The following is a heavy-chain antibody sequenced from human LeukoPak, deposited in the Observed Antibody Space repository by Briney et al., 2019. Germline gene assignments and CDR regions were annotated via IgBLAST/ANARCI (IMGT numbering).Heavy chain of an antibody. Sequence: GASVKVSCKASGYTFTGYYMHWVRQAPGQGLEWMGWINPNSGGTNYAQKFQGRVTMTRDTSISTAYMELSRLRSDDTAVYYCARARITIFGRTGYMDVWGKGTTVTVSS. CDR3: ARARITIFGRTGYMDV. CDR2: INPNSGGT. J-gene: IGHJ6*03. CDR1: GYTFTGYY. D-gene: IGHD3-3*01. V-gene: IGHV1-2*02.